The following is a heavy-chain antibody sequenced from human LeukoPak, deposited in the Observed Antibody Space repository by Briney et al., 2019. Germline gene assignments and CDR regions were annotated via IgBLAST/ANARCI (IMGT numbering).Heavy chain of an antibody. CDR2: VYPSGST. CDR1: GCSISTYY. V-gene: IGHV4-4*07. Sequence: PSETLSLTCTVSGCSISTYYWSWIRQPAGKGLEWIGRVYPSGSTNYNPSLKSRASVSVDTSKNQFYLSLRYVTAADTAVYYCTIGGASGSLAHWGPGTLVTVSS. CDR3: TIGGASGSLAH. J-gene: IGHJ4*02. D-gene: IGHD6-13*01.